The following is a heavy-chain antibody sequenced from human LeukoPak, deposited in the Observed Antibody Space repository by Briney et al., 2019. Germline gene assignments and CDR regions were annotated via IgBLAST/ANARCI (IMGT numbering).Heavy chain of an antibody. CDR1: GYTFTGYY. V-gene: IGHV1-2*02. CDR3: AREAGYSSSWYAPLLGY. J-gene: IGHJ4*02. CDR2: INPNSGGT. D-gene: IGHD6-13*01. Sequence: GASVKVSCKASGYTFTGYYMHWVRQAPGQGLEWMGWINPNSGGTNYAQKFQGRVTMTRDTSISTAYMELSRLRSDDTAVYYCAREAGYSSSWYAPLLGYWGQGTLVTVSS.